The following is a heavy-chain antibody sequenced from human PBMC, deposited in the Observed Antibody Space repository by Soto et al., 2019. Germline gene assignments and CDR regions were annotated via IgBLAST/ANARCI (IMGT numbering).Heavy chain of an antibody. CDR1: GGSISGHY. D-gene: IGHD6-19*01. CDR3: ARVGSSGWSPDY. Sequence: SETLSLTCTVSGGSISGHYWIWIRQPPGEGMEWIGYIFYSGSTTYNNNPSLKSRVSISVDTSKNQFYLRLSSVTAADTAVYYCARVGSSGWSPDYWGQGTPVPVYS. CDR2: IFYSGSTTY. V-gene: IGHV4-59*11. J-gene: IGHJ4*02.